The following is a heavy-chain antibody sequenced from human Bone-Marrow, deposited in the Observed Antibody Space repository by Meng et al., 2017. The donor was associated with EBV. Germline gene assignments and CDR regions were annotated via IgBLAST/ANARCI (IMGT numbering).Heavy chain of an antibody. Sequence: QGQLVQAAAEVKKPGSSVKVPCKTSGGPFRNYAISWVRQAPGQGLEWLGGFLPTLGAPNYAQKFHGRVSITADESTSTHYMDLSSLRSEDTAMYYCASESGRGYTPDYWGQGTLVTVSS. CDR2: FLPTLGAP. CDR3: ASESGRGYTPDY. D-gene: IGHD3-10*01. J-gene: IGHJ4*02. V-gene: IGHV1-69*01. CDR1: GGPFRNYA.